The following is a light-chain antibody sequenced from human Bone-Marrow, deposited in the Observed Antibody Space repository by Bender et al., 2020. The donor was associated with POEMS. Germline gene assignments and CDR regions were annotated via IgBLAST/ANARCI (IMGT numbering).Light chain of an antibody. V-gene: IGLV2-8*01. CDR1: SSDVGNYIY. CDR2: EVH. CDR3: SSYAGNNNVV. Sequence: QPALTQPRSLSGSPGQSVTISCTGTSSDVGNYIYVSWYQQHPGKAPRLIIYEVHRRPSGVPSRFSGSKSGSTATLTVSGLQVEDEGDYYCSSYAGNNNVVFGGGTRLTAL. J-gene: IGLJ2*01.